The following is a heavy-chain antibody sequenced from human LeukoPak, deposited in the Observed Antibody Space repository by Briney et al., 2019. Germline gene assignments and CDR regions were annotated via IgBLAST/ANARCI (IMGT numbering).Heavy chain of an antibody. CDR3: AKDATRDGYNYGWYFDL. V-gene: IGHV3-30*18. CDR2: ISYDGSNK. Sequence: GGSLRLSCAASGFTFSSYGMHWVRQAPGKGLEWVAVISYDGSNKYYADSVKGRFTISRDNSKNTLYLQMNSLRAEDTAVYYCAKDATRDGYNYGWYFDLWGRGTLVTVSS. D-gene: IGHD5-24*01. CDR1: GFTFSSYG. J-gene: IGHJ2*01.